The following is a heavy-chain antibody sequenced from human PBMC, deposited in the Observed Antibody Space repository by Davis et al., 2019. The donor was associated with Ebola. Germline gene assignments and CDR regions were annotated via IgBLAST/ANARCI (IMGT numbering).Heavy chain of an antibody. V-gene: IGHV3-30*03. CDR1: GFTFSSYG. Sequence: GESLKISCAASGFTFSSYGMHWVRQAPGKGLEWVAVISYDGSNKYYADSVKGRFTISRDNSKNTLYLQMNSLRAEDTAVYYCVRGLPRGAARPGRGSYNWFDPWGQGTLVTVSS. CDR3: VRGLPRGAARPGRGSYNWFDP. J-gene: IGHJ5*02. CDR2: ISYDGSNK. D-gene: IGHD6-6*01.